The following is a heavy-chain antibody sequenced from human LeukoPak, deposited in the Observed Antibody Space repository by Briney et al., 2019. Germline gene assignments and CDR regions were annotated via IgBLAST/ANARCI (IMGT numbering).Heavy chain of an antibody. CDR2: ANNDGSRT. J-gene: IGHJ4*02. D-gene: IGHD5-24*01. Sequence: GGSLRLSCAASGFTFRNHWMNWVRQAPGKGLEWISYANNDGSRTDYADSVKGRFTISRDNARNTVSLQMNSLRAEDTAVYFCARGGDTILWGQGTLVTVSS. CDR3: ARGGDTIL. V-gene: IGHV3-74*01. CDR1: GFTFRNHW.